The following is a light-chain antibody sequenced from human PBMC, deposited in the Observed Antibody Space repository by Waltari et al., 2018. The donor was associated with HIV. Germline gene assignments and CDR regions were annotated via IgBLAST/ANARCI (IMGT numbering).Light chain of an antibody. CDR1: SSNIGANY. J-gene: IGLJ3*02. CDR2: RNS. V-gene: IGLV1-47*01. CDR3: AAWDDSLSGWV. Sequence: QSALTQPPSTSGTPGQTVTIPCSGSSSNIGANYVSWYQQLPGPAPKLLIYRNSQRPSGVRDRFSGSKSGTSASLAINDLRSEDEAEYHCAAWDDSLSGWVFGGGTNLTVL.